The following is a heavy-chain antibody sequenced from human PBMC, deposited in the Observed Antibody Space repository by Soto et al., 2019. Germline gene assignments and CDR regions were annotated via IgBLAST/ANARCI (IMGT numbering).Heavy chain of an antibody. D-gene: IGHD3-3*01. CDR3: ARTYYDFWSGYYRPQYYLGY. CDR1: GGSISSGGYY. J-gene: IGHJ4*02. V-gene: IGHV4-31*03. CDR2: IYYSGST. Sequence: QVQLQASGPGLVKPSQTLSLTCTVSGGSISSGGYYWSWIRQHPGKGLEWIGYIYYSGSTYYNPSLKSRVTIAVYTSKNQFSLKLSSVTAADTAVYYCARTYYDFWSGYYRPQYYLGYWGQGTLVTVSS.